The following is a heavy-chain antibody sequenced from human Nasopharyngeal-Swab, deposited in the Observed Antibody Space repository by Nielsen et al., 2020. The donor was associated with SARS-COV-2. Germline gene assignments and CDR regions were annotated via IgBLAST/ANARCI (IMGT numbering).Heavy chain of an antibody. CDR2: ISYDGSNK. J-gene: IGHJ4*02. V-gene: IGHV3-30-3*01. CDR1: GFTFSSYA. CDR3: ARGYPFDY. Sequence: GGSLRLSCAASGFTFSSYAMHWVRKAPGKGLEWVAVISYDGSNKYYADSVKGRFTISRDNSKNTLYLQMNSLRAEDTAVYYCARGYPFDYWGQGTLVTVSS. D-gene: IGHD5-12*01.